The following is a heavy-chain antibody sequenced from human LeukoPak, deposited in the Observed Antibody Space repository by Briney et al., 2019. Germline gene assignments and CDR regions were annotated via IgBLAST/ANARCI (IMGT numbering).Heavy chain of an antibody. D-gene: IGHD6-6*01. J-gene: IGHJ4*02. CDR2: ISSSSSYI. V-gene: IGHV3-21*01. Sequence: PGGSLRLSCAASGFTFSSYSMNWVRQAPGKGLEWVSSISSSSSYIYYADSVKGRFTISRDNAKNSLYLQMNSLRAEDTAVYYCARESSSSSGPDDYWGQGTLVTVSS. CDR3: ARESSSSSGPDDY. CDR1: GFTFSSYS.